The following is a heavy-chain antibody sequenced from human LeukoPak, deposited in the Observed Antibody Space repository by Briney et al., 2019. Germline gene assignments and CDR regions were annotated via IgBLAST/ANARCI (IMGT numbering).Heavy chain of an antibody. D-gene: IGHD3-10*01. J-gene: IGHJ5*02. CDR2: IYYSGST. V-gene: IGHV4-59*01. CDR3: ARGEEYYGSGSYSNWFDP. CDR1: GGSISSYY. Sequence: SETLSLTCTVSGGSISSYYWSWIRQPPGKGLEWIGYIYYSGSTNYNPSLKSRVTISVDTSKNQFSLKLSSVTAADTAVYYCARGEEYYGSGSYSNWFDPWGQGTLVTVSS.